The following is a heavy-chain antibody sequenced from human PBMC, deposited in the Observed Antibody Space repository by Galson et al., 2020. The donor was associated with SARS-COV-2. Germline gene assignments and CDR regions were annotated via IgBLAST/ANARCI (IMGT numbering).Heavy chain of an antibody. V-gene: IGHV3-33*01. CDR1: GFTFSSYG. D-gene: IGHD3-10*01. Sequence: SCAASGFTFSSYGMHWVRQAPGKGLEWVAVIWYDGSNKYYADSVKGRFTISRDNSKNTLYLQMNSLRAEDTAVYYCARVRYYGSGSNPYYYYGMDVWGQGTTVTVSS. CDR3: ARVRYYGSGSNPYYYYGMDV. CDR2: IWYDGSNK. J-gene: IGHJ6*02.